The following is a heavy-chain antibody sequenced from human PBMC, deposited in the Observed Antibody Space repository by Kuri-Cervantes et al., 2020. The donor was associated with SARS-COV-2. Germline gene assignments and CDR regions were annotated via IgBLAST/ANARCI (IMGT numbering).Heavy chain of an antibody. CDR1: GDSVSSNSAA. CDR2: TYYRSKWYN. Sequence: SETLSLTCAISGDSVSSNSAAWNWIRQSPPRGLEWLGRTYYRSKWYNDYAVSVKSRITINPDTSKNQFSLQLNSVTPEDTAVYYCARGGATVDNWFDPWGQGTLVTVSS. J-gene: IGHJ5*02. D-gene: IGHD4-17*01. V-gene: IGHV6-1*01. CDR3: ARGGATVDNWFDP.